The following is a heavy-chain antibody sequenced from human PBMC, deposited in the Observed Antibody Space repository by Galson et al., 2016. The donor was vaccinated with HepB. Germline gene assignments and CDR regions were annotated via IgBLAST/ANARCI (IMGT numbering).Heavy chain of an antibody. V-gene: IGHV3-53*01. CDR1: GLIISTNY. CDR2: IYGGGST. Sequence: SLRLSCAVSGLIISTNYMSWVRQAPGSGLECVSVIYGGGSTFYADSVKGRFTISRDNSKNTLYLQMNSLRAEDTAVYYCAKRYCSGGSCYHVDHLGQGTLVTVSS. CDR3: AKRYCSGGSCYHVDH. D-gene: IGHD2-15*01. J-gene: IGHJ5*02.